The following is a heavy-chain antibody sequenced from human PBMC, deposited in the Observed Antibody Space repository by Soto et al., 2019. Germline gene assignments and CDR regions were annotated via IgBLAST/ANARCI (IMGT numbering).Heavy chain of an antibody. D-gene: IGHD4-17*01. CDR1: GFTFSSYA. Sequence: GESLKISCAASGFTFSSYAMSWVRQAPGKGLEWVSAISGSGGSTYYADSVKGRFTISRDNSKNTLYLQMNSLRAEDTAVYYCAKDLLDYGDYNFCYWGQGTLVTVSS. CDR2: ISGSGGST. CDR3: AKDLLDYGDYNFCY. J-gene: IGHJ4*02. V-gene: IGHV3-23*01.